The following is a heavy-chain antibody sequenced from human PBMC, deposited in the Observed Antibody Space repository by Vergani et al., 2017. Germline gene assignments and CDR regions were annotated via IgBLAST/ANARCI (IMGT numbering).Heavy chain of an antibody. Sequence: VQLVESGGGLIQPGGSLRLSCAASGFTVSSNYMSWVRQAPGKGLEWVAVISYDGSNKYYADSVKGRFTISRDNSKNTLYLQMNSLRAEDTAVYYCAKAWELSFDYWGQGTLVTVSS. CDR2: ISYDGSNK. J-gene: IGHJ4*02. D-gene: IGHD1-26*01. CDR3: AKAWELSFDY. CDR1: GFTVSSNY. V-gene: IGHV3-30*18.